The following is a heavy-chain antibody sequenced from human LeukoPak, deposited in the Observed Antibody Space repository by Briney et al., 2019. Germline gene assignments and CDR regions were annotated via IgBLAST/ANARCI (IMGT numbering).Heavy chain of an antibody. D-gene: IGHD4-23*01. CDR2: IYYSGTT. CDR3: QLLDY. CDR1: GDSISSGTYY. Sequence: PSETPSLTCTVSGDSISSGTYYWGWIRQPPGKGLEWIGNIYYSGTTYYNPSLKSRVTISVDTSKNQFSLKLSSVTAADTAVYYCQLLDYWGQGTLVTVSS. V-gene: IGHV4-39*07. J-gene: IGHJ4*02.